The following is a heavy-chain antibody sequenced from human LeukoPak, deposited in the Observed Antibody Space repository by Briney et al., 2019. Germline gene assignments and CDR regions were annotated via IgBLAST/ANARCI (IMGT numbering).Heavy chain of an antibody. D-gene: IGHD2-2*01. CDR1: GFTFSSYA. CDR2: ISYDGSNK. CDR3: AKDSDIVVVPAAMEIDY. Sequence: PGGSLRLSCAASGFTFSSYAMHWVRQAPGKGLEWVAVISYDGSNKYYADSVKGRFTISRDNSKNTLYLQMNSLRAEDTAVYYCAKDSDIVVVPAAMEIDYWGQGTLVTVSS. J-gene: IGHJ4*02. V-gene: IGHV3-30-3*01.